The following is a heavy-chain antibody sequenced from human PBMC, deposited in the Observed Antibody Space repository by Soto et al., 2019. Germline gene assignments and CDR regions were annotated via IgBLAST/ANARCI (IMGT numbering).Heavy chain of an antibody. V-gene: IGHV4-34*01. CDR2: INHSGST. Sequence: PSETLSLTCAVYGGSFSGYYWSWIRQPPGKGLEWIGEINHSGSTNYNPSLKSRVTISVDTSKNQFSLKLSSVTAADTAVYYCARTKLSTIFGVVIIRRYFDYWGQGTLVTVSS. CDR1: GGSFSGYY. D-gene: IGHD3-3*01. J-gene: IGHJ4*02. CDR3: ARTKLSTIFGVVIIRRYFDY.